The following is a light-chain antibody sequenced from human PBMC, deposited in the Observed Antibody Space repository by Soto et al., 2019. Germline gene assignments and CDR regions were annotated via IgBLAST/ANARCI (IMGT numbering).Light chain of an antibody. V-gene: IGLV2-14*03. J-gene: IGLJ2*01. CDR3: SSHTSSDTRV. Sequence: QSALTQPASVSGSPGQSITISCTGTGSDVGGYNYVSWYQQHPGKAPKLMIYDVNIRPSGVSSRFSGSKSGNTASLTISGLQAQDEADYYCSSHTSSDTRVFGGGTQLTVL. CDR2: DVN. CDR1: GSDVGGYNY.